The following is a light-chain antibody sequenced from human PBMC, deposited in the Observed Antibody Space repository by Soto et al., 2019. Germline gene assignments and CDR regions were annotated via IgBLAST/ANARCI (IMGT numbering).Light chain of an antibody. Sequence: QSVLTQPASVSGSPGQSITISCTGTSSDVGAYDYVSWYQQHPDKAPKLMIYEVSNRPSGVSNRFSGSKSVNTATLTISGLQAEDKADYYCSSYTSSSTRAFGTGTKVTVL. CDR1: SSDVGAYDY. V-gene: IGLV2-14*03. CDR3: SSYTSSSTRA. CDR2: EVS. J-gene: IGLJ1*01.